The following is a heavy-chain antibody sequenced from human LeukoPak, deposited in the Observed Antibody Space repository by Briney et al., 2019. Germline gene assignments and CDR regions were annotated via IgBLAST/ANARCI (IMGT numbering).Heavy chain of an antibody. J-gene: IGHJ1*01. Sequence: GASVKVSCKASGYTFTSYGISWVRQAPGQGPEWMGWISAYNGNTNYVQKLQGRVTMTTDTSTSTAYMELRSLRSDDTAIYYCARDDYSSSWHSGRFQHWGQGTLVTVSS. V-gene: IGHV1-18*01. D-gene: IGHD6-13*01. CDR1: GYTFTSYG. CDR3: ARDDYSSSWHSGRFQH. CDR2: ISAYNGNT.